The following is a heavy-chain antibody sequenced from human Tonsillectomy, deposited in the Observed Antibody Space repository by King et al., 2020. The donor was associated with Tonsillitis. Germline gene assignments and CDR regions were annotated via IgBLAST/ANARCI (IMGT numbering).Heavy chain of an antibody. CDR1: GGSFSNYA. CDR3: ARNPDYYYYYMDV. V-gene: IGHV1-69*12. Sequence: QLVQSGAEVKKPGSSVKVSCKASGGSFSNYAISWGRQAPGQGLEWMGGIIPIFGATNYAQKFQGRVTIIADESTSTAYMELSSLRSEDTAVYYCARNPDYYYYYMDVWGKGTTVTVSS. CDR2: IIPIFGAT. J-gene: IGHJ6*03.